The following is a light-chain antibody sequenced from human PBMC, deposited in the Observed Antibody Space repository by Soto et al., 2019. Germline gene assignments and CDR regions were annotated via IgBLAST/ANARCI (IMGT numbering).Light chain of an antibody. CDR1: QGISSY. Sequence: DIQLTQSPSFLSASVGDRVTITCRASQGISSYLAWYQQKPGKAPNLLIYAASTLQSGVPSRFSGSGSGTEFSLTISSLQPEDSATYNCQQVNSYPFTFGPGTKVDI. CDR3: QQVNSYPFT. CDR2: AAS. V-gene: IGKV1-9*01. J-gene: IGKJ3*01.